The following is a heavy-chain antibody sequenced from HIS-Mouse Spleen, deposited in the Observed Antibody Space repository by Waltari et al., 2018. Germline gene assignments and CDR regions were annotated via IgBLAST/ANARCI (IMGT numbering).Heavy chain of an antibody. CDR3: AREIPYSSSWYDWYFDP. J-gene: IGHJ2*01. Sequence: QLQLQESGPGLVKPSETLSLTCTVSGGSISSSSYYWGWIRQPPGKGLEWIGSIDYSGSTYYNPSLKSRVTISVDTSKNQFSLKLSSVTAADTAVYYCAREIPYSSSWYDWYFDPWGRGTLVTVSS. CDR2: IDYSGST. V-gene: IGHV4-39*07. CDR1: GGSISSSSYY. D-gene: IGHD6-13*01.